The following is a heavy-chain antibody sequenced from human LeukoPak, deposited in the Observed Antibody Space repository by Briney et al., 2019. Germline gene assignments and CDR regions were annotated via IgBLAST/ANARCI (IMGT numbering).Heavy chain of an antibody. J-gene: IGHJ3*02. CDR1: GGSISSYY. Sequence: SETLSLTXTVSGGSISSYYWSWIRQPPGKGLEWIGYIYYSGSTNYNPSLKSRVTISVDTSKNQFSLKLSSVTAADTAVYYCARDTGYSYGLDAFDIWGQGTMVTVSS. D-gene: IGHD5-18*01. CDR3: ARDTGYSYGLDAFDI. CDR2: IYYSGST. V-gene: IGHV4-59*01.